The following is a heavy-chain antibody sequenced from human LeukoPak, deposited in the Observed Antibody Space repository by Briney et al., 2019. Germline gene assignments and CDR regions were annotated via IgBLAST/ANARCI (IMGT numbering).Heavy chain of an antibody. CDR2: ISGSGGST. Sequence: QPGGSLRLSCAASGFTFSSYAMSWVRQAPGKGLEWVSAISGSGGSTYYADSVKGRFTISRDNSKNMLYLQMNSLRAEDTAVYYCAKGTALMTVTTYDYWGQGTLVTVSS. D-gene: IGHD4-17*01. J-gene: IGHJ4*02. CDR3: AKGTALMTVTTYDY. CDR1: GFTFSSYA. V-gene: IGHV3-23*01.